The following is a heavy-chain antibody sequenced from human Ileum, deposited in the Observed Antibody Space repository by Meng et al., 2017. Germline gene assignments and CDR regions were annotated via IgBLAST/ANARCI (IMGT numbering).Heavy chain of an antibody. D-gene: IGHD7-27*01. Sequence: GQLQEWGPGLVRPSETLSLICAVSGGSVSSSGYQWGWIRQPPGKGLEWIGYASTNYNPSLKSRVTISVDTSKNQFSLKLTSVTAADTAVYYCARDHWGSLDYWGQGVLVTVSS. CDR2: AST. V-gene: IGHV4-61*08. J-gene: IGHJ4*02. CDR1: GGSVSSSGYQ. CDR3: ARDHWGSLDY.